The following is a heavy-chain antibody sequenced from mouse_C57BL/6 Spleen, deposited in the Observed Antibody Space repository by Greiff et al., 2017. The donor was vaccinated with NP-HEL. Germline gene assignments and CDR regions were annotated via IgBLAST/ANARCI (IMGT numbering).Heavy chain of an antibody. CDR1: GYSFTGYY. V-gene: IGHV1-42*01. D-gene: IGHD4-1*01. Sequence: EVQLQQSGPELVKPGASVKISCKASGYSFTGYYMNWVKQSPEKSLEWIGEINPSTGGTTYNQKFKAKATLTVDTSSSTAYMQLKSLTSEDSAVYYCARSNLTGTWAMDYWGQGTSVTVSS. CDR3: ARSNLTGTWAMDY. CDR2: INPSTGGT. J-gene: IGHJ4*01.